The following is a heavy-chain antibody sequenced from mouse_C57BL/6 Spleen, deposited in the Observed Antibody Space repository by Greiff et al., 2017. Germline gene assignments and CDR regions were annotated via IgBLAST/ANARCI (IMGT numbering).Heavy chain of an antibody. CDR3: ARGGLYDFAMDY. CDR1: GFTFSDYY. CDR2: INYDGSST. V-gene: IGHV5-16*01. D-gene: IGHD2-3*01. J-gene: IGHJ4*01. Sequence: EVHLVESEGGLVQPGSSMKLSCTASGFTFSDYYMAWVRQVPEKGLEWVANINYDGSSTYYLDSLKSRFIISRDNAKNILYLQMSSLKSEDTATYYCARGGLYDFAMDYWGQGTSVTVSS.